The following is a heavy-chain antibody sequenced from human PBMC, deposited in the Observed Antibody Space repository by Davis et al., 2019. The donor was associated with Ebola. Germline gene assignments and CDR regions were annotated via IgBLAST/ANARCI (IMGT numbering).Heavy chain of an antibody. V-gene: IGHV3-30*03. J-gene: IGHJ4*02. Sequence: GESLKISCAASGFTFSSYGMHWVRQAPGKGLERVAVISYDGSNKYYADSVKGRFTISRDNSKNTLYLQMNSLRAEDTAVYYCARGQLGSSWYFFADDWGQGTLVTVSS. D-gene: IGHD6-13*01. CDR3: ARGQLGSSWYFFADD. CDR2: ISYDGSNK. CDR1: GFTFSSYG.